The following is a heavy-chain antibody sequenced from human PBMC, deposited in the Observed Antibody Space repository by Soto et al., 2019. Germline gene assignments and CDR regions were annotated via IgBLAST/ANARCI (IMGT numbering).Heavy chain of an antibody. Sequence: GESLKISCAASGFTFSDYYMSWIRQAPGKGLEWVSYISSSGSTIYYADSVKGRFTISRDNAKNSLYLQMNSLRAEDTAVYYCATDEKVVAATPYYYYYMDVWGKGTTVTVSS. CDR1: GFTFSDYY. V-gene: IGHV3-11*01. CDR2: ISSSGSTI. CDR3: ATDEKVVAATPYYYYYMDV. D-gene: IGHD2-15*01. J-gene: IGHJ6*03.